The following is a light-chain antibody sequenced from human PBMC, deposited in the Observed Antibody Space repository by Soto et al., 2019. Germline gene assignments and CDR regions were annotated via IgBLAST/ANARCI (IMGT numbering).Light chain of an antibody. CDR1: QTVYSNY. J-gene: IGKJ3*01. CDR3: QQYIMSPTT. CDR2: GAS. V-gene: IGKV3-20*01. Sequence: EIVLTQSPATLSLSAGDKATLSCRASQTVYSNYLAWYQQKPGEAPRLLVSGASDRAAGVPSRFSGSWSGTDFALTISSLEPEDFAVYFGQQYIMSPTTFGPGTKV.